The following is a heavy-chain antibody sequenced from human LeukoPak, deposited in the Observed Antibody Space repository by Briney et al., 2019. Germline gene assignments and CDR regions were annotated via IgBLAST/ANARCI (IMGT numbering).Heavy chain of an antibody. V-gene: IGHV4-39*01. Sequence: SETLSLTCTVSGGSITSRDHYWGWIRQPPGKRLQWIGSIYFSANTDYNSSLKSRVTISVDTSRNQFSLKLRSLTAADTAVYYCARQVSGLSLYYFDYWGQGTLITVSS. CDR2: IYFSANT. D-gene: IGHD6-19*01. CDR1: GGSITSRDHY. CDR3: ARQVSGLSLYYFDY. J-gene: IGHJ4*02.